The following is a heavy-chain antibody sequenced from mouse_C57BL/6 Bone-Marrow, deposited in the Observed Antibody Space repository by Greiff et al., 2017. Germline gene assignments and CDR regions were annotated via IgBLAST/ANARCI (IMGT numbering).Heavy chain of an antibody. D-gene: IGHD3-3*01. CDR3: ARLGWYFDV. V-gene: IGHV1-31*01. J-gene: IGHJ1*03. CDR2: IYPYNGVS. Sequence: EVQRVESGPELVKPGASVKISCKASGYSFTGYYMHWVKQSHGTILDWIGYIYPYNGVSSSNQKFKGKATLTVDKSSSTAYMELRSLTSDDSAVYYCARLGWYFDVWGTGTTVTVSS. CDR1: GYSFTGYY.